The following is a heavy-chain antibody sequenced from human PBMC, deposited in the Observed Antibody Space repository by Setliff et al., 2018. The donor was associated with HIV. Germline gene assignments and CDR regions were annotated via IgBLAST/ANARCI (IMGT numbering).Heavy chain of an antibody. D-gene: IGHD3-10*01. CDR2: INGGTTT. J-gene: IGHJ4*02. CDR3: ARALSYGSGTYSAAGF. Sequence: GSLRLSCVASGITVSGIYMTWVRQAPGKGLEWVSVINGGTTTYYADSVKGRFTISRDNSKNTLYLQMNSLRVEDTAIYFCARALSYGSGTYSAAGFWGQGTLVTVSS. CDR1: GITVSGIY. V-gene: IGHV3-66*02.